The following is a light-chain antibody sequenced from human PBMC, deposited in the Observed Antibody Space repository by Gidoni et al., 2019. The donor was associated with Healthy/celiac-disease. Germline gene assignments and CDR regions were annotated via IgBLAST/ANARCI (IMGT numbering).Light chain of an antibody. CDR3: QHYDNLPRT. J-gene: IGKJ2*02. CDR2: DAS. V-gene: IGKV1-33*01. CDR1: QVISNY. Sequence: DIQMTHSPSSLSASVGDRVNITCKARQVISNYLNWYQQKPGKSPKLLIYDASNLETGVPSRFSGSGSGTDFTFTISSLQPEAIATYYGQHYDNLPRTFGQGTKLEIK.